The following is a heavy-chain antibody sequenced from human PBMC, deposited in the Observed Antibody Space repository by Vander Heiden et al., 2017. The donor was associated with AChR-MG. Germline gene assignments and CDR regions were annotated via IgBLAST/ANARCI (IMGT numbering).Heavy chain of an antibody. J-gene: IGHJ4*02. CDR2: ISYDGSKK. V-gene: IGHV3-30-3*01. CDR3: ARDGGAAVLDY. D-gene: IGHD3-16*01. Sequence: QVQLVESGGGVVQPGRSLRLSCAASGFTFSSYAMHWVRQAPGKGLEWVAVISYDGSKKYDADSVKGRFTISRDNSKNTLYLQMNRMRAEDTAVYYCARDGGAAVLDYWGQGTLVTVSS. CDR1: GFTFSSYA.